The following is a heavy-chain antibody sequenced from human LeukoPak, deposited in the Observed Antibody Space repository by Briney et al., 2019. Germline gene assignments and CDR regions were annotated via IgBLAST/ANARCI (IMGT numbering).Heavy chain of an antibody. Sequence: GGSLRLSCAASGFTFSSYAMHWVRQAPGKGLEWVTVISYDGSNKYYADSVKGRFTISRDNSKNTLNLQMNSLRGEDTAVYYCARDLYSSGSNWFDPWGQGTLVTVSS. CDR3: ARDLYSSGSNWFDP. CDR2: ISYDGSNK. D-gene: IGHD6-19*01. V-gene: IGHV3-30-3*01. J-gene: IGHJ5*02. CDR1: GFTFSSYA.